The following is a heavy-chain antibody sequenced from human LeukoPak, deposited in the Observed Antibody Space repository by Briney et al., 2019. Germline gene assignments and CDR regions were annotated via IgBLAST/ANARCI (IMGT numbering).Heavy chain of an antibody. D-gene: IGHD3-10*01. CDR1: GGSFSGYY. J-gene: IGHJ5*02. Sequence: SETLSLTWAVYGGSFSGYYWSWIRQPPGKGLEWIGEINHSGSTNYNPSLKSRVTISVDTSKNQFSLKLSSVTAADTAVYYCARRVTMVRGPATSRWFDPWGQGTLVTVSS. V-gene: IGHV4-34*01. CDR3: ARRVTMVRGPATSRWFDP. CDR2: INHSGST.